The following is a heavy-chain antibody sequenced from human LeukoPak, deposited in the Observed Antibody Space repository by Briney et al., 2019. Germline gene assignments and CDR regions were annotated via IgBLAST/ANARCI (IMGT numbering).Heavy chain of an antibody. J-gene: IGHJ4*02. D-gene: IGHD6-13*01. V-gene: IGHV4-59*01. CDR2: IYYSGST. CDR1: GVSICSYY. Sequence: SSETLSLTCTVSGVSICSYYWSWIRQPPGKGLEWIGYIYYSGSTNYNPSLKSRVTISVDTSKNQFSLKLSSVTAADTAVYYCARGVAAAGVDYWGQGTLVTVSS. CDR3: ARGVAAAGVDY.